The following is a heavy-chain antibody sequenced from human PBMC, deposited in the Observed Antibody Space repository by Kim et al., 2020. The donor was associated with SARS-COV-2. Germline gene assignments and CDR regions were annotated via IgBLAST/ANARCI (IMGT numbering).Heavy chain of an antibody. CDR1: GFTFSSYS. J-gene: IGHJ6*02. CDR3: ARDLGDCSGGSCYSDYYGMDV. V-gene: IGHV3-48*04. D-gene: IGHD2-15*01. CDR2: ISSSSTI. Sequence: GGSLRLSCAASGFTFSSYSMNWVRQAPGKGLEWVSYISSSSTIYYADSVKGRFTISRDNAKNSLYLQMNSLRAEDTAVYYCARDLGDCSGGSCYSDYYGMDVWGQGTTVTVSS.